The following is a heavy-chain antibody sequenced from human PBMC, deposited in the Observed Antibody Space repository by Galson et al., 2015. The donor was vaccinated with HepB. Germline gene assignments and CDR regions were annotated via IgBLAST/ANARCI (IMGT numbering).Heavy chain of an antibody. D-gene: IGHD6-13*01. CDR3: ARDRDSRYWFDA. J-gene: IGHJ5*01. V-gene: IGHV3-11*06. CDR2: ISSSSSYT. Sequence: SLRLSCAASGFTFSDYYMSWIRQAPGKGLEWVSYISSSSSYTNYADSVKGRFTISRDNAKNSLYLQMNSLRAEDTAVYYCARDRDSRYWFDAWGQGTTVTVSS. CDR1: GFTFSDYY.